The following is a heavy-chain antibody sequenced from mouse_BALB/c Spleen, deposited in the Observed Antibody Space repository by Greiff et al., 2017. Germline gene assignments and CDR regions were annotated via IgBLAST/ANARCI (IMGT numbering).Heavy chain of an antibody. CDR3: TRGTNWEGLDY. V-gene: IGHV1-15*01. Sequence: QVQLQQSGAELVRPGASVTLSCKASGYTFTDYEMHWVKQTPVYGLEWIGAIDPETGGTAYNQKFKGKATLTADKSSSTAYMELRSLTSEDSAVYYCTRGTNWEGLDYWGQGTTLTVSS. CDR2: IDPETGGT. CDR1: GYTFTDYE. D-gene: IGHD4-1*01. J-gene: IGHJ2*01.